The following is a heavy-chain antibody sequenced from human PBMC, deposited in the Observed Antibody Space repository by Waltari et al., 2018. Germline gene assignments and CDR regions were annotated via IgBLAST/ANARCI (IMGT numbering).Heavy chain of an antibody. CDR3: AREFYGDYPYWYFDL. D-gene: IGHD4-17*01. CDR2: IYTSGST. J-gene: IGHJ2*01. Sequence: QVQLQESGPGLVKPSQTLSLTCTVSGGSISSGSYYWRWIRQPAGKGLEWIGRIYTSGSTNYNPSLKSRVTISVDTSKNQFSLKLSSVTAADTAVYYCAREFYGDYPYWYFDLWGRGTLVTVSS. V-gene: IGHV4-61*02. CDR1: GGSISSGSYY.